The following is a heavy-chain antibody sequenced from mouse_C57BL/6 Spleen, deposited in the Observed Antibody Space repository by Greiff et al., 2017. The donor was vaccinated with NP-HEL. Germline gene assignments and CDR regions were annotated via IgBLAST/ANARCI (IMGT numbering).Heavy chain of an antibody. D-gene: IGHD2-2*01. J-gene: IGHJ3*01. CDR3: ARGDLSMVTTGDGFAY. CDR2: INPGSGGT. V-gene: IGHV1-54*01. CDR1: GYAFTNYL. Sequence: QVQLQQSGAELVRPGTSVKVSCKASGYAFTNYLIEWVKQRPGQGLEWIGVINPGSGGTNYNEKFKGKATLTADKSSSTAYMQLSSLTSEDSAVYFCARGDLSMVTTGDGFAYWGQGTLVTVSA.